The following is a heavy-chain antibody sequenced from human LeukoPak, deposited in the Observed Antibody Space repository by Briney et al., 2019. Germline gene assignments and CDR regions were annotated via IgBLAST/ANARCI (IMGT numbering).Heavy chain of an antibody. V-gene: IGHV4-4*02. J-gene: IGHJ4*02. CDR3: AREGGFYRPLDY. D-gene: IGHD3-3*01. Sequence: GTLSLTCGVSGGSVINTNWWTWVRQPPGKGLEWIGEVHLDGRTNYNPSLESRLTMSVDVSENQVSLKLTSVTAADTAVYYCAREGGFYRPLDYSGQGTLVTVSS. CDR1: GGSVINTNW. CDR2: VHLDGRT.